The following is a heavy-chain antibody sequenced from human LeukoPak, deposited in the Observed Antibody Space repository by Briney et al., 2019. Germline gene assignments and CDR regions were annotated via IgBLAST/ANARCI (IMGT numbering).Heavy chain of an antibody. V-gene: IGHV4-39*01. CDR1: GDSISSTSHA. J-gene: IGHJ4*02. CDR3: GRDTHLES. CDR2: IYNSGSS. Sequence: SESLSLTWTVSGDSISSTSHAWGWSRQPPGKGLEWLGNIYNSGSSNYSPSLRSRVSISVDTSKNQFSLRLRSVTAADTAVYYCGRDTHLESWGQGILVTVFS.